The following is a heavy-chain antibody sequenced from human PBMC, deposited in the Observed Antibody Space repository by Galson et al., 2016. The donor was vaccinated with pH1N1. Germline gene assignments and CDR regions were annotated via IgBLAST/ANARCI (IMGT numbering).Heavy chain of an antibody. CDR2: SVPVFGSA. D-gene: IGHD2-2*01. CDR1: GGSLSTYP. CDR3: AKDRTVEYGRSPPFFES. V-gene: IGHV1-69*05. Sequence: SVKVSCKASGGSLSTYPISWVRQAPGLGPEWMGRSVPVFGSATYSPRFQGRVAISRDESASTVYMELTSLTAEDTGIYYCAKDRTVEYGRSPPFFESWGQGTLVSVSS. J-gene: IGHJ4*02.